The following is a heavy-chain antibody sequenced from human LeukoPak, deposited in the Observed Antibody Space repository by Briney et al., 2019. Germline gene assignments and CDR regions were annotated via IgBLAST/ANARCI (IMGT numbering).Heavy chain of an antibody. D-gene: IGHD2-15*01. CDR2: INPNSGNR. CDR1: GYTFTSLD. V-gene: IGHV1-8*03. Sequence: ASVRVSCKASGYTFTSLDINWVRQATGQGLEWMGWINPNSGNRGYAQQFQGRVTITRDTSIRTAYMELTSLRSEDTAVYYCARVDGSPDYWGQGTLVTVSS. J-gene: IGHJ4*02. CDR3: ARVDGSPDY.